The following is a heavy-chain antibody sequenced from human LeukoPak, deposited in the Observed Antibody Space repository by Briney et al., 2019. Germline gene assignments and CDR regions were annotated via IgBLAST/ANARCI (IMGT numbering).Heavy chain of an antibody. Sequence: SETLSLTCTVSGGSISSYYWSWIRQPPGKGLEWIGYIYYSGSTNYNPSLKSRVTISVDTSKNQFSLKLSSVTAADTAVYYCARASGSYLKRGAFDIWGQGTMVTVSS. D-gene: IGHD1-26*01. CDR3: ARASGSYLKRGAFDI. CDR1: GGSISSYY. CDR2: IYYSGST. V-gene: IGHV4-59*01. J-gene: IGHJ3*02.